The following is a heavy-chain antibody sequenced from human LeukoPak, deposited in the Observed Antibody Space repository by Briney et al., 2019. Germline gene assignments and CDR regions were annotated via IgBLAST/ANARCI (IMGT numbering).Heavy chain of an antibody. J-gene: IGHJ4*02. CDR3: ARDNPSGWRFDF. CDR2: IFRGGTT. CDR1: GDSIRGYY. V-gene: IGHV4-4*07. Sequence: SETLSLTCTVSGDSIRGYYWNWIRQSAGKGLEWIGRIFRGGTTQYNPSLKSRVTMSVDTSNNQFSLNLISVTAADTAVYFCARDNPSGWRFDFWGQGALVTV. D-gene: IGHD6-19*01.